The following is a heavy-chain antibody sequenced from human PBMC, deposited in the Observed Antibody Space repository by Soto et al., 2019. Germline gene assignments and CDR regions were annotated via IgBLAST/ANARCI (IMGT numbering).Heavy chain of an antibody. CDR1: GYTLTELY. CDR3: VTGRNRGFSYPYWYFDL. J-gene: IGHJ2*01. D-gene: IGHD5-18*01. V-gene: IGHV1-24*01. Sequence: QVQLVQSGAEVKKPGASVKVSCKVSGYTLTELYMHWVRQAPGKGLEWMGGFHPKDGEAIYAQKFQGRVTMTEDTSTHSAHMELSSLTSEDTAVYYCVTGRNRGFSYPYWYFDLWGRGTLVTVSS. CDR2: FHPKDGEA.